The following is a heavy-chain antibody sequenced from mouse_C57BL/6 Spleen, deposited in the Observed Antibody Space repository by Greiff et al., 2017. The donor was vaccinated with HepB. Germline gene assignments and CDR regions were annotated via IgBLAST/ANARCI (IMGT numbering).Heavy chain of an antibody. CDR1: GYTFTDCN. Sequence: EVKLMESGPELVKPGASVKIPCKASGYTFTDCNMDWVKQSHGKSLEWIGDINPNNGGTIYNQKFKGKATLTVDKSSSTAYMELRSLTSEDTAVYYCAGRSLYGNCWYFDVWGTGTTVTVSS. D-gene: IGHD2-1*01. J-gene: IGHJ1*03. CDR3: AGRSLYGNCWYFDV. CDR2: INPNNGGT. V-gene: IGHV1-18*01.